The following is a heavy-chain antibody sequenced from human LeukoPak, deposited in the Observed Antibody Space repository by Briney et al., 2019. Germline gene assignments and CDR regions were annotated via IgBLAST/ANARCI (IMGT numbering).Heavy chain of an antibody. J-gene: IGHJ6*03. CDR2: IYHSGST. CDR3: ARSVGIYCSGGSCYSDYYYYYYMDV. CDR1: GGSISSGYY. V-gene: IGHV4-38-2*01. D-gene: IGHD2-15*01. Sequence: SQTLSLTCSVSGGSISSGYYWGWIRQPPGKGLEWIGSIYHSGSTYYNPSLKSRVTISVDTSKNQFSLKLSSVTAADTAVYYCARSVGIYCSGGSCYSDYYYYYYMDVWGKGTTVTISS.